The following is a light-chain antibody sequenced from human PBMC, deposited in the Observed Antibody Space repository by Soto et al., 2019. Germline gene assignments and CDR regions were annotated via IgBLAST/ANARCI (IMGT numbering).Light chain of an antibody. CDR1: QSLSSGY. Sequence: EIVLTQSPGTLSLSPGERVTLSCRASQSLSSGYLAWYQQKFGQAPRLLIYDASRRATGIPERFSGSGSGTDFTLTINSLEPEDFSVYYCQQYNNWPLPFGGGTKVEIK. V-gene: IGKV3-20*01. J-gene: IGKJ4*02. CDR3: QQYNNWPLP. CDR2: DAS.